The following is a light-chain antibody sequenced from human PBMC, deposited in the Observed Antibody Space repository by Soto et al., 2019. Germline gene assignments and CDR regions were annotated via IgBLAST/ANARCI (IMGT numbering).Light chain of an antibody. Sequence: QSALTQPPSASGSPGQSVTISCTGTSSDVGGYNYVSWYQQHPGKAPKLMISEVSKRPSGVPDRFSGSTSGNTASLTVSGLQAEDEADYYCSSFAGNSNLVFGGGTKLTLL. CDR3: SSFAGNSNLV. CDR2: EVS. CDR1: SSDVGGYNY. V-gene: IGLV2-8*01. J-gene: IGLJ2*01.